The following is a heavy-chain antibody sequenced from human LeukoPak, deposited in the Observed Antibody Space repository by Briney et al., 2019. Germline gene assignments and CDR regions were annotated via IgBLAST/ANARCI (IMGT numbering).Heavy chain of an antibody. CDR3: ARDPSQGYGN. Sequence: ASVKVSCKASGGTCSSYAISWVRQAPGQGLEWMGGIIPIFGTANYAQKFQGRVTITTDESTSTAYMELSSLRSEDTAVYYCARDPSQGYGNWGQGTLVTVSS. V-gene: IGHV1-69*05. D-gene: IGHD4-17*01. CDR1: GGTCSSYA. J-gene: IGHJ4*02. CDR2: IIPIFGTA.